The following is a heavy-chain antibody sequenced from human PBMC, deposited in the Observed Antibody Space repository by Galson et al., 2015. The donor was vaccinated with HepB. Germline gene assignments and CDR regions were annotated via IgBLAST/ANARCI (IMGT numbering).Heavy chain of an antibody. D-gene: IGHD6-19*01. CDR3: AKDSYRGAVAGDEIDY. V-gene: IGHV3-30*18. Sequence: SLRLSCAASGFTFSSYGMHWVRQAPGKGLEWVAVISYDGSNKYYADSVKGRFTISRDNSKNTLYLQMNSLRAEDTAVYYCAKDSYRGAVAGDEIDYWGQGTLVTVSS. J-gene: IGHJ4*02. CDR2: ISYDGSNK. CDR1: GFTFSSYG.